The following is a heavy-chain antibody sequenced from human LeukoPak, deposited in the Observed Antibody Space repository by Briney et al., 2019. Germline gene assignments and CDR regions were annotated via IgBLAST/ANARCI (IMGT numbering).Heavy chain of an antibody. J-gene: IGHJ5*02. D-gene: IGHD3-10*01. CDR3: AKLMVRGVEWFDP. CDR2: ISGSGGST. CDR1: GFTFSSYG. V-gene: IGHV3-23*01. Sequence: PGGSLRLSCAASGFTFSSYGMSWVRQAPGKGLEWVSAISGSGGSTYYADSVKGRFTISRDNSKNTLYLQMNSLRAEGTAVYYCAKLMVRGVEWFDPWGQGTLVTVSS.